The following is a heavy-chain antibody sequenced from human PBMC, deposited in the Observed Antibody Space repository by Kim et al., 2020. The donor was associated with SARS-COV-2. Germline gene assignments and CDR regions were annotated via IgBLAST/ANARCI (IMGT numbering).Heavy chain of an antibody. Sequence: GGSLRLSCAASGFTFRSYWMHWLRQPPGKGLVWVARIKNDGSSTDYADSVKGRFTISRDNAKNTLYLQMNSLRAEDTAVYYCVKGASADYWGQGTLVTVSS. CDR2: IKNDGSST. CDR3: VKGASADY. V-gene: IGHV3-74*01. CDR1: GFTFRSYW. D-gene: IGHD3-16*01. J-gene: IGHJ4*02.